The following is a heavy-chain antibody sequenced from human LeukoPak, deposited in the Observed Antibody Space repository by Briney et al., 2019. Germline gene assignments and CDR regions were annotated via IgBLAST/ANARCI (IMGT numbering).Heavy chain of an antibody. D-gene: IGHD3-22*01. CDR2: IYYSGST. CDR1: GGSISSGGYY. V-gene: IGHV4-31*03. J-gene: IGHJ6*03. CDR3: ARENYDSSGSIRPSYYYYYMDV. Sequence: SETLSLTCTVPGGSISSGGYYWSWIRQHPGKGLEWIGYIYYSGSTYYNPSLKSRVTISVDTSKNQFSLKLSSVTAADTAVYYCARENYDSSGSIRPSYYYYYMDVWGKGTTVTVSS.